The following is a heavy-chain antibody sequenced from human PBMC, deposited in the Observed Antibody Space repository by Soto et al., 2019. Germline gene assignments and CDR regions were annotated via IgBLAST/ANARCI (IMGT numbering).Heavy chain of an antibody. CDR1: GFTFSSYE. CDR3: GGGRAAAGTTYYYYGMDV. V-gene: IGHV3-48*03. D-gene: IGHD6-13*01. CDR2: ISSSGSTI. J-gene: IGHJ6*02. Sequence: GGSLRLSCAASGFTFSSYEMNWVRQAPGKGLEWVSYISSSGSTIYYADSVKGRFTISRDNAKNSLYLQMNSRRAEDTAVYYCGGGRAAAGTTYYYYGMDVWGQGTTVTVSS.